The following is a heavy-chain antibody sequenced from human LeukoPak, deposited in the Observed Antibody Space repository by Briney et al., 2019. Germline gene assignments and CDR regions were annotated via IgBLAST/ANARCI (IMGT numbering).Heavy chain of an antibody. J-gene: IGHJ4*02. CDR2: IGGSGGST. CDR1: GFTFSSYA. D-gene: IGHD5-24*01. CDR3: AIVHGDGYNYFDY. V-gene: IGHV3-23*01. Sequence: PGGSLRLSXAASGFTFSSYAMSWVSQAPGKGLEWVSAIGGSGGSTYYADSVKGRFTISRDNSKNTLYLQMNSLRADDTAVYYCAIVHGDGYNYFDYWGQGTLVTVSS.